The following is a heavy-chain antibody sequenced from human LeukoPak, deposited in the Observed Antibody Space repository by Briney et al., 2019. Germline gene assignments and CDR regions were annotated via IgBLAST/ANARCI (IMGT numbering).Heavy chain of an antibody. J-gene: IGHJ3*02. V-gene: IGHV4-59*01. CDR3: ARSSSGWSYAFDI. D-gene: IGHD6-19*01. CDR2: IYYSGST. Sequence: PSETLSLTCTVSGGSISSYYWSWIRQPPGKGLEWIGYIYYSGSTNYNPSLKSRVTISVDTSKNQFSLKLSSVTAADTAVYYCARSSSGWSYAFDIWGQGTMVTVSS. CDR1: GGSISSYY.